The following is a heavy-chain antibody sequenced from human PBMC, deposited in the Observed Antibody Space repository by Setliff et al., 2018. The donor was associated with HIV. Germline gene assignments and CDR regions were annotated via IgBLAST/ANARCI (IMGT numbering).Heavy chain of an antibody. Sequence: GGSLRLSCAASGFTFSNYDMFWVRQATGKGLEWVSAIGTAADTFYPDSVRGRFTISRENAKNSLYLQMNSLRAGDTAIYYCVRAPTSGWHPSFDSWGRGALVTVSS. CDR3: VRAPTSGWHPSFDS. CDR1: GFTFSNYD. CDR2: IGTAADT. V-gene: IGHV3-13*01. J-gene: IGHJ4*02. D-gene: IGHD6-19*01.